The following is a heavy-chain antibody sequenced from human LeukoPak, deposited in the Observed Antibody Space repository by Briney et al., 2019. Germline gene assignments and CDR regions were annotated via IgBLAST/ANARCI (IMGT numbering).Heavy chain of an antibody. CDR2: ISSSGSTI. CDR3: ARVSWKRGYYFDY. CDR1: GFTFRSYE. J-gene: IGHJ4*02. D-gene: IGHD1-1*01. V-gene: IGHV3-48*03. Sequence: GGSLRLSCAASGFTFRSYEMNWVRQAPGKGLEWVSYISSSGSTIYYADSVKGRFTISRDNAKNSLYLQMNSLRAEDTAAYYCARVSWKRGYYFDYWGQGTLVTVSS.